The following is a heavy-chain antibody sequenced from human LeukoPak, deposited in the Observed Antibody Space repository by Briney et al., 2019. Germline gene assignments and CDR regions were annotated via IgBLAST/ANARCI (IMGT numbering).Heavy chain of an antibody. CDR3: ARSRGKRYNWFDP. D-gene: IGHD4-23*01. J-gene: IGHJ5*02. CDR1: GGSISSSDSY. Sequence: SETLSLTCTVSGGSISSSDSYWSWIRQPPGKGLEWIGEINHSGSTNYNPSLKSRVTISVDTSKNQFSLKLSSVTAADTAVYYCARSRGKRYNWFDPWGQGTLVTVSS. V-gene: IGHV4-39*07. CDR2: INHSGST.